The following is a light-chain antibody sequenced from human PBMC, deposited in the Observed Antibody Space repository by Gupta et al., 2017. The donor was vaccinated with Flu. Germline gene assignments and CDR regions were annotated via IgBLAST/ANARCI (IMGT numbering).Light chain of an antibody. CDR2: WAS. Sequence: CLGERATITCKSSQSVYYYSNNKNYLAWYQQKPGQSPTLLFSWASLRQSGVPDRFSGSGSGTDFTLTISSLQAEDVAVYYCQQYDSSPPTFGPGTKVEIE. CDR1: QSVYYYSNNKNY. CDR3: QQYDSSPPT. V-gene: IGKV4-1*01. J-gene: IGKJ3*01.